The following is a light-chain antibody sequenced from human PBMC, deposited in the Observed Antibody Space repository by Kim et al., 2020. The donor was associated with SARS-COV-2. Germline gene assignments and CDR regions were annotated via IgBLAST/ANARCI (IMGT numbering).Light chain of an antibody. Sequence: SYELTQPPSVSVAPGKAARITCAGNNIGTRSVHWYQQKPGQAPVLVISYDRDRPSGIPERFSGSNSGNTATLTITRVEAGDEADYYCQVWDNYSDQVVFGGGTQLTVL. CDR2: YDR. CDR1: NIGTRS. CDR3: QVWDNYSDQVV. J-gene: IGLJ2*01. V-gene: IGLV3-21*04.